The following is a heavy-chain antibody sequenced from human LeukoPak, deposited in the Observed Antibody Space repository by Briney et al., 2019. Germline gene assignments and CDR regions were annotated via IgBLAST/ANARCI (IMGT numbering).Heavy chain of an antibody. CDR1: GGSISSYY. CDR3: ARHSRAAAANWFDP. Sequence: SETLSLTCTVSGGSISSYYWSWIRQPPGKGLEWLGYISTSGSTNYKSSLKSRVTISVDTSKNQFSLKLSSVTAADTAVYYCARHSRAAAANWFDPWGQGTLVTVSS. J-gene: IGHJ5*02. D-gene: IGHD6-13*01. CDR2: ISTSGST. V-gene: IGHV4-4*08.